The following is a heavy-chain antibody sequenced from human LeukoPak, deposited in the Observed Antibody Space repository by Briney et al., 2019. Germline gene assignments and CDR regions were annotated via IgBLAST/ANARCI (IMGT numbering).Heavy chain of an antibody. Sequence: AAVKVSCKASGGTFISYAISWVRQAPGQGVEWMGGIIPIFGTANYAQKFQGRVTITADKSTSTAYMELSSLRSEDTAVYYCASLKVVPAAKNWFDPWGQGTLVTVSS. D-gene: IGHD2-2*01. V-gene: IGHV1-69*06. CDR2: IIPIFGTA. J-gene: IGHJ5*02. CDR3: ASLKVVPAAKNWFDP. CDR1: GGTFISYA.